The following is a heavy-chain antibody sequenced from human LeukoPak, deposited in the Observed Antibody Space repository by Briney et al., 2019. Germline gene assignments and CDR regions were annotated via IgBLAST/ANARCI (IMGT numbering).Heavy chain of an antibody. D-gene: IGHD2-2*01. CDR1: GYTFTSYD. CDR3: ARVSCSSTSCRSKFLDY. J-gene: IGHJ4*02. V-gene: IGHV1-8*01. Sequence: ASVKVSCKASGYTFTSYDINWVRQATGQGLEWMGWMNPNSGNTGYAQKFQGRVTMTRNTSISTAYMELSSLRSEDTAVYYCARVSCSSTSCRSKFLDYWGQGTLVTVSS. CDR2: MNPNSGNT.